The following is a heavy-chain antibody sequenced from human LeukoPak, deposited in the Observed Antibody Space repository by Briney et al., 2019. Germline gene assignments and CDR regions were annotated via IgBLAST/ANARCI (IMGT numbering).Heavy chain of an antibody. V-gene: IGHV3-7*01. CDR2: INQDGTEK. J-gene: IGHJ4*02. CDR3: ARADYGSTYYFDY. D-gene: IGHD3-10*01. CDR1: GFSFTTYW. Sequence: GESLRLSCAASGFSFTTYWMSWVRQAPGKGLEWVANINQDGTEKYYVDSVKGRFTISRDNAKNSLYLQMNSLRAEDTAVYYCARADYGSTYYFDYWGQGSLVTVSS.